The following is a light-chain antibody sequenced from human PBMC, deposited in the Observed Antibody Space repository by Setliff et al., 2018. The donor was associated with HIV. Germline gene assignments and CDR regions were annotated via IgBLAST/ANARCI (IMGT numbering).Light chain of an antibody. J-gene: IGLJ3*02. CDR2: RND. Sequence: QSVLSQPPSASGTPGQRVTISCSGSSSNIETNYVYWYQQLPRTAPKLLIYRNDQRRSGVPGRFSGSKSATSASLAISGLRSEDEADYYCAAWDNSLRIWVFGGGTK. V-gene: IGLV1-47*01. CDR1: SSNIETNY. CDR3: AAWDNSLRIWV.